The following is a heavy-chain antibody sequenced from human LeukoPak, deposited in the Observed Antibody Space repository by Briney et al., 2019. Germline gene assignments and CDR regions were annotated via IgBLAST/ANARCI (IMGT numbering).Heavy chain of an antibody. CDR1: GGSISSYY. CDR3: ARVRRGTPRYFDY. CDR2: IYYSGST. D-gene: IGHD1-1*01. J-gene: IGHJ4*02. V-gene: IGHV4-59*01. Sequence: SETLSLTCTVSGGSISSYYWSWIRQPPGKGLEWIGYIYYSGSTNYNPSLKSRVTISVDTSKNQFSLKLSSVTAADTAVYYCARVRRGTPRYFDYWGQGTLVTVSS.